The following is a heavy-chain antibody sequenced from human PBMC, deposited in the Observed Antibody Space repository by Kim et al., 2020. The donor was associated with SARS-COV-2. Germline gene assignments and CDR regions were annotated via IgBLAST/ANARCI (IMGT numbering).Heavy chain of an antibody. D-gene: IGHD7-27*01. CDR2: INSDGSST. V-gene: IGHV3-74*01. CDR3: ARVGHLGADYWGAQLYYFDY. J-gene: IGHJ4*02. CDR1: GFTFSRSW. Sequence: GGSLRLSCAASGFTFSRSWMHWVRQAPGKGLVWVSRINSDGSSTSYADSVKGRFTISRDNAKNTLYLQMNSQRAEDTAVYYCARVGHLGADYWGAQLYYFDYWGQGTLITVSS.